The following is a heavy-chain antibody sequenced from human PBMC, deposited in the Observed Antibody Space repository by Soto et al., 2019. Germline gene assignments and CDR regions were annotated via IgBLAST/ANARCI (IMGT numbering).Heavy chain of an antibody. CDR2: ISSNGGST. CDR3: VKEGVGATSFDY. D-gene: IGHD1-26*01. V-gene: IGHV3-64D*06. J-gene: IGHJ4*02. CDR1: GFTFSSYA. Sequence: LKLSCSASGFTFSSYAMHWVRQAPGKGLEYVSAISSNGGSTYYADSVKGRFTISRDNSKNTLYLQVSSLRAEDTAVYYCVKEGVGATSFDYWGQGTLVTVSS.